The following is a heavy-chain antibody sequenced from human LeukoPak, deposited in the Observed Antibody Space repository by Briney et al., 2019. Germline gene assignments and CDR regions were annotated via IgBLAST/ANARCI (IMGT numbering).Heavy chain of an antibody. V-gene: IGHV1-69*13. CDR3: ARVNCGGDCYSDRGAFDI. Sequence: SVKVSCKASGGTFSSYTITWVRQAPGQGLGWMGGIIPIFGTANYAQKFQGRVTITADESTSTAYMELSSLRSEDTAVYYCARVNCGGDCYSDRGAFDIWGQGTMVTVSS. D-gene: IGHD2-21*02. J-gene: IGHJ3*02. CDR1: GGTFSSYT. CDR2: IIPIFGTA.